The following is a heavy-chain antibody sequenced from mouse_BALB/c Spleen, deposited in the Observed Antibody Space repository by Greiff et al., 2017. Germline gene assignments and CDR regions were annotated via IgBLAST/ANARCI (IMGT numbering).Heavy chain of an antibody. CDR2: IYPGNVNT. CDR1: GYTFTSYY. J-gene: IGHJ3*01. CDR3: ERNYYDYGAWFAY. Sequence: VQLQQSGPELVKPGASVRISCKASGYTFTSYYIHWVKQRPGQGLEWIGWIYPGNVNTKYNEKFKGKATLTADKSSSTAYMQLSSLTSEDSAVYFSERNYYDYGAWFAYWGQGTLVTVSA. D-gene: IGHD2-4*01. V-gene: IGHV1S56*01.